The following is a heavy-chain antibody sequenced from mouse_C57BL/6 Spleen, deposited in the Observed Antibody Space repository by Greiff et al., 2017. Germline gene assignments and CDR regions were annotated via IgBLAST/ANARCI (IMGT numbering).Heavy chain of an antibody. J-gene: IGHJ4*01. D-gene: IGHD1-1*01. V-gene: IGHV1-82*01. Sequence: QVQLQQSGPELVKPGASVKISCKASGYAFSSSWMNWVKQRPGKGLEWIGRIYPGDGDTNYNGKFKGKATLTADKSSSTAYMQLSSLTSEDAAVYFCARGNYYGSSYAMDDWGQGTSVTVSS. CDR1: GYAFSSSW. CDR3: ARGNYYGSSYAMDD. CDR2: IYPGDGDT.